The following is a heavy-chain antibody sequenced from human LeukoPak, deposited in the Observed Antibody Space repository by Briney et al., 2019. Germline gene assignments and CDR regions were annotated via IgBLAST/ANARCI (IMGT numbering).Heavy chain of an antibody. D-gene: IGHD3-10*01. CDR2: FDPEDGET. V-gene: IGHV1-24*01. Sequence: GASVRLSCKVSGYTLTELSMHWVRQAPGKGLEWMGGFDPEDGETIYAQKFQGRVTMTEDTSTDTAYMQLSSLRSEDTAVYYCATIRGQSITIGSVYYYSYGMEVWGQGPTVTVSS. CDR3: ATIRGQSITIGSVYYYSYGMEV. CDR1: GYTLTELS. J-gene: IGHJ6*02.